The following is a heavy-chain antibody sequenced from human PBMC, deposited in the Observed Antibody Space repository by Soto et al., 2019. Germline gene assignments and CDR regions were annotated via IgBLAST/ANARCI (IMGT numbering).Heavy chain of an antibody. CDR1: GFTFSSYA. Sequence: GGSLRLSCAASGFTFSSYAMSWVRQAPGKGLEWVSAISGSGGSTYYADSVKGRFTISKDNSKNTLYLQMNSLRAEDTAVYYCAKLIPDYGGNGSIDYWGQGTLVTVSS. CDR2: ISGSGGST. CDR3: AKLIPDYGGNGSIDY. D-gene: IGHD4-17*01. J-gene: IGHJ4*02. V-gene: IGHV3-23*01.